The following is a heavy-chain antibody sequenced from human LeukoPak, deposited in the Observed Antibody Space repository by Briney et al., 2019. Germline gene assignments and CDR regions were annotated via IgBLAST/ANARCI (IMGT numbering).Heavy chain of an antibody. V-gene: IGHV3-7*05. J-gene: IGHJ4*02. CDR3: ATIKVRANNYDTDGFEY. D-gene: IGHD3-10*01. CDR2: IKQDGNEK. CDR1: GFTLSSFW. Sequence: GGSLRLSCAASGFTLSSFWMSWVRQAPGKGLEWVANIKQDGNEKYYADSVKGRFTISRDNAKNSLYLQMNSLRAEDTAVYYCATIKVRANNYDTDGFEYWGQGTLVTVSS.